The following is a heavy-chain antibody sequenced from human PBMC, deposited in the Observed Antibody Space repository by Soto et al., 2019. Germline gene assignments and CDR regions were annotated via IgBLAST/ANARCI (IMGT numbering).Heavy chain of an antibody. V-gene: IGHV3-21*01. CDR2: ISSSSSYI. D-gene: IGHD4-17*01. CDR1: GFTFSSYG. Sequence: EVQLVESGGGLVKPGGSLRLSCAASGFTFSSYGMNWVRQAPGKGLEWVSSISSSSSYIYYADSVKGRFTISRDNAKNSLYLQMNSLRAKDTAVYYCATYDYGDYFTFDYWGQGTLVTVSS. CDR3: ATYDYGDYFTFDY. J-gene: IGHJ4*02.